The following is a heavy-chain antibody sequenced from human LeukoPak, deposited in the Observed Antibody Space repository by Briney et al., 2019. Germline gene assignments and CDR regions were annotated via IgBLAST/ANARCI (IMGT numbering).Heavy chain of an antibody. CDR1: GGSISSYY. Sequence: SETLSLTCTVSGGSISSYYWSWIRQPPGQGLEWIGYIYYSGTTYYNPSLKSRVTISVDTSKKQFSLKLSSVTAADTAVYYCARYGASVRGFDSWGQGTLVTVSS. J-gene: IGHJ4*02. D-gene: IGHD4/OR15-4a*01. CDR2: IYYSGTT. V-gene: IGHV4-59*01. CDR3: ARYGASVRGFDS.